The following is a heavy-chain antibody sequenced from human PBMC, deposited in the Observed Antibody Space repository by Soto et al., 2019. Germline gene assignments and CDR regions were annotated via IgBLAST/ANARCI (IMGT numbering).Heavy chain of an antibody. J-gene: IGHJ6*02. CDR2: IKSKTDGETT. V-gene: IGHV3-15*07. Sequence: PGGSLRLSCVASGFTFSNAWMNWVRQAPGKGLEWVGRIKSKTDGETTDYAAPVKGRFTISRDDSKNTLYLQMNSLKTEDTAVFYCTTLGHYYNSSPLDVWGQGTTVTVSS. CDR3: TTLGHYYNSSPLDV. CDR1: GFTFSNAW. D-gene: IGHD3-22*01.